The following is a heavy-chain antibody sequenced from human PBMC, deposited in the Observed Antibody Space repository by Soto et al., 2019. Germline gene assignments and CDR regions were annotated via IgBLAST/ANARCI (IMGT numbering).Heavy chain of an antibody. CDR1: GFTFSSYG. Sequence: QVQLVESGGGVVQPGRSLRLSCAASGFTFSSYGMHWVRQAPGKGLERVAVISYDGSNKYYADSVKGRFTISRDNSTNTLYLQMNSLRAEDTAVYYCAKVNWNDLIAFDIWCQGTMVTVSS. CDR2: ISYDGSNK. J-gene: IGHJ3*02. V-gene: IGHV3-30*18. CDR3: AKVNWNDLIAFDI. D-gene: IGHD1-20*01.